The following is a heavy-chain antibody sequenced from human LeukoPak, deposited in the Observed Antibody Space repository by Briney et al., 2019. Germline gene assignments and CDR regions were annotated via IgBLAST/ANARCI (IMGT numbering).Heavy chain of an antibody. J-gene: IGHJ6*02. CDR2: INHSGST. CDR1: GGSFSGYY. D-gene: IGHD2-2*02. V-gene: IGHV4-34*01. Sequence: SETLSLTCAVYGGSFSGYYWSWIRQPPGKGLEWIGEINHSGSTNYNPSLKSRVTISVDRSKNQFSLKLSSVTAADTAVYYCARGRYCSSTSCYRVGYYYYGMDVWGQGTTVTVSS. CDR3: ARGRYCSSTSCYRVGYYYYGMDV.